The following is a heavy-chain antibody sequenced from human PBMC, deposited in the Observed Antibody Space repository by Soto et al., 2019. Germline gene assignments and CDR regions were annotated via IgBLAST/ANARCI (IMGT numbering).Heavy chain of an antibody. V-gene: IGHV1-69*12. CDR2: IIPIFGTA. D-gene: IGHD4-17*01. CDR1: GGTFSSYA. J-gene: IGHJ4*02. CDR3: AQESHYGDYHSDY. Sequence: QVQLVQSGAEVKKPGSSVKVSCKASGGTFSSYAISWVRQAPGQGLEWMGGIIPIFGTANYAQKFQGRVTITADESTRTADMELSRLRTEATAVYYCAQESHYGDYHSDYWGQGTLVTVAS.